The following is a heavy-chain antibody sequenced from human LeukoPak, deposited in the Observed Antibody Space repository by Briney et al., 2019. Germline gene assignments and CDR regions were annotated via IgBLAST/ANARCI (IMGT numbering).Heavy chain of an antibody. V-gene: IGHV3-30-3*01. CDR2: ISYDGSNK. CDR1: GFTFRSYA. CDR3: ARDDGVWDVVPAAADY. Sequence: GGSLRLSCAASGFTFRSYAMHWVREAPGKGLDWVAVISYDGSNKYYADSVKGRFTISRDNSKNTLYLQMNSLRAEDTAVYYCARDDGVWDVVPAAADYWGQGTLVTVSS. D-gene: IGHD2-2*01. J-gene: IGHJ4*02.